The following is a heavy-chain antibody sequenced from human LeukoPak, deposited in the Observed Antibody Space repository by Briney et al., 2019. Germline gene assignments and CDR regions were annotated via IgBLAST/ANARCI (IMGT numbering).Heavy chain of an antibody. J-gene: IGHJ4*02. CDR1: GGSFSGYY. Sequence: SETLSLTCAVYGGSFSGYYWSWIRQPPGKGLEWIGEINHSGSTNYNPSLKSRVTISVDTSKNQFSLKLSSVTAADTAVYYCARRRMVRGVTDYWGQGTLVTVSS. D-gene: IGHD3-10*01. CDR2: INHSGST. V-gene: IGHV4-34*01. CDR3: ARRRMVRGVTDY.